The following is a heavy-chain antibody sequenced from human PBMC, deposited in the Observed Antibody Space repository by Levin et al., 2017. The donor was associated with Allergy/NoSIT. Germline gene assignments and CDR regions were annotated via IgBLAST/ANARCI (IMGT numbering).Heavy chain of an antibody. Sequence: LSLTCAVSGFTFSSYGMHWVRQAPGKGLEWVAVISYDGSNKYYADSVKGRFTISRDNSKNTVYLQMNSLKAEDTAVYYCAKGGYGSWYSDYWGQGTLVTVSS. CDR1: GFTFSSYG. V-gene: IGHV3-30*18. CDR3: AKGGYGSWYSDY. CDR2: ISYDGSNK. J-gene: IGHJ4*02. D-gene: IGHD6-13*01.